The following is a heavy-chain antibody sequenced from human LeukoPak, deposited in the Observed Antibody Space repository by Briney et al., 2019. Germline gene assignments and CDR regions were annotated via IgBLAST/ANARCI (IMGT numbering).Heavy chain of an antibody. CDR3: ATAYSGSYVSFDY. V-gene: IGHV1-46*01. J-gene: IGHJ4*02. Sequence: ASVKVSCKASGYTFTSYYMHWVRQAPGQGLEWMGIINPSGGSTSYAQKFQGRVTMTEDTSTDTAYMELSSLRSEDTAVYYCATAYSGSYVSFDYWGQGTLVTVSS. CDR2: INPSGGST. D-gene: IGHD1-26*01. CDR1: GYTFTSYY.